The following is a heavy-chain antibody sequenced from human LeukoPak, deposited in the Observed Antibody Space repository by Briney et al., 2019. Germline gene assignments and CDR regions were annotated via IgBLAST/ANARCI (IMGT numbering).Heavy chain of an antibody. CDR3: ARGPIAYYDILTATYFDY. V-gene: IGHV5-51*01. Sequence: GESLKISCKGSGYSFTSYWIGWVRQMPGKGLEWMGIIYPGDSDTRYSPSFQGQVTISADKSISTAYLQWSSLKASDTAMYYCARGPIAYYDILTATYFDYCGQGTLVTVSS. CDR1: GYSFTSYW. D-gene: IGHD3-9*01. CDR2: IYPGDSDT. J-gene: IGHJ4*02.